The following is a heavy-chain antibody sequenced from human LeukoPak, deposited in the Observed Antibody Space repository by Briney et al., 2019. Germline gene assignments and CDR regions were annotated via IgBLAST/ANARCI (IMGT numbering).Heavy chain of an antibody. CDR1: GFTVSSNY. CDR3: ARGPRYSYVSIYFDY. J-gene: IGHJ4*02. Sequence: PGGSLRLSCAASGFTVSSNYMSWVRKAPGKGLEWVSVIYSGGSTYYADSVKGRFTISRDNSKNTLYLQMNSLRAEDTAVYYCARGPRYSYVSIYFDYWGQGTLVTVSS. D-gene: IGHD5-18*01. CDR2: IYSGGST. V-gene: IGHV3-53*01.